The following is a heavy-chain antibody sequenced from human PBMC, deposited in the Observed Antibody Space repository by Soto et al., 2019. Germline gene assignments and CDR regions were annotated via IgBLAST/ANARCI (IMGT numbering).Heavy chain of an antibody. Sequence: SETLSLTCAVDGGCFSGYYWSWIRQPPGKGLEWSGEINHSGSTNYNPSLKSRVTISVETSKNQFSLELSSVTAADTAVYYCARGHGYYYYGMDVWGQGTTVTGSS. CDR1: GGCFSGYY. V-gene: IGHV4-34*01. J-gene: IGHJ6*02. CDR2: INHSGST. CDR3: ARGHGYYYYGMDV.